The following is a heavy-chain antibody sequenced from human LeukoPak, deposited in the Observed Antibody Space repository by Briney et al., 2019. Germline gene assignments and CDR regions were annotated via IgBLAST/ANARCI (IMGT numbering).Heavy chain of an antibody. Sequence: GGSLRLSCAASGFTFSSYEMNWVRQAPGKGLEWVSYISGSSDTKYYAESVKGRFTISRDNAKDSLFLQMNRLRAEDTAVYYCARGISSGYSFDYWGQGTLVTVSS. D-gene: IGHD3-22*01. CDR3: ARGISSGYSFDY. V-gene: IGHV3-48*03. CDR1: GFTFSSYE. J-gene: IGHJ4*02. CDR2: ISGSSDTK.